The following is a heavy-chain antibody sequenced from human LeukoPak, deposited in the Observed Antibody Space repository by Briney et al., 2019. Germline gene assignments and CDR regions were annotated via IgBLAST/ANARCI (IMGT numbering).Heavy chain of an antibody. CDR2: INPNTGGA. CDR1: GYTYTNYY. V-gene: IGHV1-2*06. Sequence: HRASVKVSCKTSGYTYTNYYIHWLRQAPGQGLEWMGRINPNTGGANYGQNFQGRVTMTRDTSTSTAYMDLRRLTSDDTAMYYCAITYSNNAFDVWGQGTVVTVSS. D-gene: IGHD2-15*01. J-gene: IGHJ3*01. CDR3: AITYSNNAFDV.